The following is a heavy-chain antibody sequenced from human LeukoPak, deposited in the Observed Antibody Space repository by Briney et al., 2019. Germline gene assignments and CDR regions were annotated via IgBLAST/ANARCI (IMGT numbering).Heavy chain of an antibody. D-gene: IGHD3-22*01. Sequence: GGSLRLSCAASGFTFSNYAMSWVRQAPGKGLEWVSSMSGYGGSTYYADSVKGRFTISRDNSKNTLYLQMNSLRAEDTAVYYCAKGKGSPYYDSSGYLDYWGQGTLVTVSS. CDR1: GFTFSNYA. J-gene: IGHJ4*02. CDR3: AKGKGSPYYDSSGYLDY. V-gene: IGHV3-23*01. CDR2: MSGYGGST.